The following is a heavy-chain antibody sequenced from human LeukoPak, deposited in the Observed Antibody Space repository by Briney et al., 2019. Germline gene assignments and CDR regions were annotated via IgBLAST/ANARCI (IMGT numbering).Heavy chain of an antibody. V-gene: IGHV3-15*01. CDR1: GFTFSNAW. CDR3: TREYDFWSGYYMAGGDYYYYYMDV. J-gene: IGHJ6*03. Sequence: SGGSLRLSCAASGFTFSNAWMSWVRQAPGKGLEWVGRTKSKTDGGTTDYAAPVKGRFTISRDDSKNTAYLQMNSLKTEDTAVYYCTREYDFWSGYYMAGGDYYYYYMDVWGKGTTVTVSS. D-gene: IGHD3-3*01. CDR2: TKSKTDGGTT.